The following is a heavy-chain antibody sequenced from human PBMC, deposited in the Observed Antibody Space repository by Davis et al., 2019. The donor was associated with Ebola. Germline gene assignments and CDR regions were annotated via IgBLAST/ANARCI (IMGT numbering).Heavy chain of an antibody. Sequence: SVKVSCKASGGSFSSYAISWVRQAPGQGLEWMGGIIPILGTANYAQKFQGRVTITADESTSTAYMELRSLRSDDTAVYYCARDRRFLEWLFSDWFDPWGQGTLVTVSS. J-gene: IGHJ5*02. CDR2: IIPILGTA. V-gene: IGHV1-69*13. CDR1: GGSFSSYA. CDR3: ARDRRFLEWLFSDWFDP. D-gene: IGHD3-3*01.